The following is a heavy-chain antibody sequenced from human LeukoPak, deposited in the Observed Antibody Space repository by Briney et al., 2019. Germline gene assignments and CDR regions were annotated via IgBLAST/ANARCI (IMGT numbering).Heavy chain of an antibody. Sequence: PGGSLRLSCAASEFTFSHYAIHWVRQAPGKGLEWVAVISYDGSTKYYADSVKARFTISRDNSKNTLYLQMNSLRPDDTAVYYCAREIFDGDYNYYYGMDVWGQGTTVTVSS. CDR2: ISYDGSTK. V-gene: IGHV3-30-3*01. CDR3: AREIFDGDYNYYYGMDV. CDR1: EFTFSHYA. J-gene: IGHJ6*02. D-gene: IGHD4-17*01.